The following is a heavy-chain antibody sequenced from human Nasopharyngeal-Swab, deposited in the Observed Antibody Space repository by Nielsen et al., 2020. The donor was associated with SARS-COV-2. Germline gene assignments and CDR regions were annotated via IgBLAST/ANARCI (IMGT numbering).Heavy chain of an antibody. CDR2: INPNSGGT. V-gene: IGHV1-2*06. CDR1: GYTFTGYY. D-gene: IGHD3-22*01. J-gene: IGHJ4*02. CDR3: ARYYYDSSGYTYYFDY. Sequence: ASVKVSCKASGYTFTGYYMHWVRQAPGQGLEWMGRINPNSGGTNYAQKFQGRVTMTRDTSISTAYMELSRLRSDDTAVYYCARYYYDSSGYTYYFDYWGQRTLVTVSS.